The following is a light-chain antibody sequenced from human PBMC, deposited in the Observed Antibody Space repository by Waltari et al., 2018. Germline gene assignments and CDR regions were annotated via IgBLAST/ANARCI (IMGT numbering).Light chain of an antibody. J-gene: IGKJ1*01. CDR2: GAS. Sequence: EIVMTQSPATLSVSPGERATLSSKASQSVITNLAWSQQKPGQPPRLLIYGASARATGIPDRFSGSGFGTEFTLAISSLQSEDSAIYYCQQYHNWPRVFGQGTKVEIK. V-gene: IGKV3-15*01. CDR3: QQYHNWPRV. CDR1: QSVITN.